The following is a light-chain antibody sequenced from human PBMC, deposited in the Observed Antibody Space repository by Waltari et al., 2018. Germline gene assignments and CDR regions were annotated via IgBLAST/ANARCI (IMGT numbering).Light chain of an antibody. CDR2: DVS. V-gene: IGKV1-5*01. J-gene: IGKJ1*01. CDR1: QSISSW. Sequence: DIQMTQSPSTLSASVGARVTIPCRASQSISSWLAWYQQKPGKAPKLLIYDVSSLESGVPSRFSGSGSGTEFTLTISSLQPDDFATYYCHQYNSYPWTFGQGTKVDFK. CDR3: HQYNSYPWT.